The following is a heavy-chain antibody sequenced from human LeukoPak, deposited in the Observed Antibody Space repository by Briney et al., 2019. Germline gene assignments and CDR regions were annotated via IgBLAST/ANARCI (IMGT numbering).Heavy chain of an antibody. V-gene: IGHV4-61*08. J-gene: IGHJ4*02. Sequence: SETLSLTCAVSGGSISSGGYSWSWIRQPPGKGLEWIGYIYYSGSTNYSPSLKSRVTISVDTSKNQFSLKLSSVTAADTAVYYCARDTLRSSLFDYWGQGTLVTVSS. CDR3: ARDTLRSSLFDY. D-gene: IGHD6-13*01. CDR2: IYYSGST. CDR1: GGSISSGGYS.